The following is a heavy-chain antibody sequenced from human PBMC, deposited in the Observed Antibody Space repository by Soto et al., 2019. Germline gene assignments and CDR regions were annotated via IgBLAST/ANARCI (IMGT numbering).Heavy chain of an antibody. D-gene: IGHD2-2*01. CDR2: IYYSGST. J-gene: IGHJ5*02. CDR3: ASYCSSVTCHRFDP. V-gene: IGHV4-61*01. CDR1: GGSVSSVSYY. Sequence: LETLSLTCTVSGGSVSSVSYYWSWIRQPPGKGLEWIGYIYYSGSTNYNPSLKSRVTMSVDTSKNQFSLKLSSVTAADTAVYYSASYCSSVTCHRFDPWGQGTLVTVSS.